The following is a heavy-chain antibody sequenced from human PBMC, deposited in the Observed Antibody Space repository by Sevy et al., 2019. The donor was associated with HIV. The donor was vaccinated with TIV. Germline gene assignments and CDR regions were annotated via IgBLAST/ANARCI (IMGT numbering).Heavy chain of an antibody. CDR1: GFSLSTSGVG. J-gene: IGHJ3*02. CDR3: AHGSHYYDSSGYLLDAFDI. D-gene: IGHD3-22*01. Sequence: SGPTLVNPTQTLTLTCTFSGFSLSTSGVGVGWIRQPPGKALEWLALIYWDDDKRYSPSLKSRLTITKETSKNQVVLTMTNMDPVDTATYYCAHGSHYYDSSGYLLDAFDIWGQGTMVTVSS. CDR2: IYWDDDK. V-gene: IGHV2-5*02.